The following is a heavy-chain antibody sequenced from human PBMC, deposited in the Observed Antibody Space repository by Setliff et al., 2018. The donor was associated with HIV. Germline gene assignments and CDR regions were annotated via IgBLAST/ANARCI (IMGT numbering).Heavy chain of an antibody. CDR2: IDPDPEDGER. V-gene: IGHV1-24*01. CDR3: ARERENIRYFDWLVHLDAIDI. D-gene: IGHD3-9*01. Sequence: ASVKVSCKVSGYSLTDISIQWVRQAPGKGLEWLGGIDPDPEDGERYYVEKFQGRVTMTEDTSTDTAYMELSSLRSEDTAVYYCARERENIRYFDWLVHLDAIDIWGQGTMVTVSS. J-gene: IGHJ3*02. CDR1: GYSLTDIS.